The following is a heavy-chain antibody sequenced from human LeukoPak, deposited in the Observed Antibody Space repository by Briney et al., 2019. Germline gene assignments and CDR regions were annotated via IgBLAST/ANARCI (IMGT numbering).Heavy chain of an antibody. Sequence: PSETLSLTCTVSGGSISSYYWSWIRQPPGKGLEWIGYILYSGTTNSNPSLKSRVTISVDTSKNQISLKLSSVTAADTAVYYCAKDPPHVSWLFDYWGQGTLVTVSS. CDR3: AKDPPHVSWLFDY. D-gene: IGHD3-16*01. V-gene: IGHV4-59*12. CDR1: GGSISSYY. J-gene: IGHJ4*02. CDR2: ILYSGTT.